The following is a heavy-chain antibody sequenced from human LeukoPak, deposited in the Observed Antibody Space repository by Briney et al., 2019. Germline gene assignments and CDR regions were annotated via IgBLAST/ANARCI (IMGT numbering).Heavy chain of an antibody. CDR3: ARENSGSYREFDY. J-gene: IGHJ4*02. V-gene: IGHV4-4*07. CDR1: GGSISSYY. D-gene: IGHD1-26*01. CDR2: IYTSGST. Sequence: SETLSLTCTVSGGSISSYYWSWIRQPAGKGLEWIGRIYTSGSTNYNASLKSRVSMSVDTSKNQLSLKLRSVTAADTAVFYCARENSGSYREFDYWGQGTLVTVSS.